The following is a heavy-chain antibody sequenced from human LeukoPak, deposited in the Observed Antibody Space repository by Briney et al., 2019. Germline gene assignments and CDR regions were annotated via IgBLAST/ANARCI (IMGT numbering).Heavy chain of an antibody. J-gene: IGHJ3*02. CDR1: GYSISSGYY. V-gene: IGHV4-38-2*02. D-gene: IGHD4-23*01. CDR2: IYHSGST. CDR3: ARLGDYSGNGAFDI. Sequence: SETLSLTCTVSGYSISSGYYWGWIRQPPGKGLEWIGSIYHSGSTYYNPSLRSRVTISVDTSKNQFSLKLSSVTAADTAVYYCARLGDYSGNGAFDIWGQGTMVTVSS.